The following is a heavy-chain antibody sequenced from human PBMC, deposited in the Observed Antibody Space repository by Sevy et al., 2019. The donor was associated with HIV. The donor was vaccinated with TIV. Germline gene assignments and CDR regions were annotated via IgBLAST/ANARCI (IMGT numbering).Heavy chain of an antibody. J-gene: IGHJ4*02. CDR2: ISYDGSNK. Sequence: GGSRRLSCAASGFTFSSYAMHWVRQAPGKGLEWVAVISYDGSNKYYADSVKGRFTISRDNSKNTLYLQMNSLRAEDTAVYYCARERWAVADFDYWGQGTLVTVSS. CDR3: ARERWAVADFDY. CDR1: GFTFSSYA. V-gene: IGHV3-30-3*01. D-gene: IGHD6-19*01.